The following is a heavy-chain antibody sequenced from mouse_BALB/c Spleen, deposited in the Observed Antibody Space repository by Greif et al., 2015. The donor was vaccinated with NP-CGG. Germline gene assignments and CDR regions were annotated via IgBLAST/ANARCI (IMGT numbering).Heavy chain of an antibody. V-gene: IGHV1-9*01. D-gene: IGHD5-5*01. CDR1: GYTFSSYW. CDR2: ILPGSGST. CDR3: ARPYLYYAMDY. Sequence: QVQLQQSGAELMKPGASVKISCKATGYTFSSYWIEWVKQRPGHGLEWIGEILPGSGSTNYNEKFKGKATFTADTSSNTAYMQLSSLTSEDSAVYYCARPYLYYAMDYWGQGTSVTVSS. J-gene: IGHJ4*01.